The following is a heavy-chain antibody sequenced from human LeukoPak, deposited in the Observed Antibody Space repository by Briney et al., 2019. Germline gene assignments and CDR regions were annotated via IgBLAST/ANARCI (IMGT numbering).Heavy chain of an antibody. V-gene: IGHV4-31*03. CDR2: IYYSGTT. CDR3: ARYGGDSRGNWFDP. D-gene: IGHD4-23*01. Sequence: SETLSLTCTVSGGPISSGGYYWSWIRQHPGKDLEWIGYIYYSGTTYYSPTLKGRVTISVDTSNNQFSLKLSSVAAADTAVYYCARYGGDSRGNWFDPWGQGTLVTVSS. CDR1: GGPISSGGYY. J-gene: IGHJ5*02.